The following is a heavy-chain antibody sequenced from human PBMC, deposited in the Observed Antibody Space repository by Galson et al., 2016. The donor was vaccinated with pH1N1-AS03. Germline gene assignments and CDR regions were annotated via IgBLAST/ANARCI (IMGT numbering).Heavy chain of an antibody. CDR2: IKTETEGGTT. Sequence: SLRLSCAASGFSFSKEWMIWVRQAPGKGLEWVGRIKTETEGGTTDYAAPVKGRFSISRDDWKNTLYLEMNSLKTEDTAVYYCTKVGSQWGQGTLVTVSS. CDR1: GFSFSKEW. CDR3: TKVGSQ. J-gene: IGHJ4*02. V-gene: IGHV3-15*01. D-gene: IGHD3-10*01.